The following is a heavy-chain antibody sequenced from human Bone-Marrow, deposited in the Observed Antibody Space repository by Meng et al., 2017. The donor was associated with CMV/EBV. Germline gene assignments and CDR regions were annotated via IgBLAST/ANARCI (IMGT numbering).Heavy chain of an antibody. CDR3: ARDSGYDFWSGYSTYYFDY. CDR2: ISWDGGTT. D-gene: IGHD3-3*01. V-gene: IGHV3-43*01. CDR1: GFTFADYT. J-gene: IGHJ4*02. Sequence: GESLKISCAASGFTFADYTMHWIRQAPGKGLEWVSLISWDGGTTYYADSVKGRFTISRDNAKNSLYLQMNSLRAEDTAVYYCARDSGYDFWSGYSTYYFDYWGQGTLVTVSS.